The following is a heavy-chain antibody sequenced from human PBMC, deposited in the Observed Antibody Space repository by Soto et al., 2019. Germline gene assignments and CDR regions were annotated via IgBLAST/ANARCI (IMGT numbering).Heavy chain of an antibody. J-gene: IGHJ4*02. V-gene: IGHV1-3*01. Sequence: QVQLVQSGAEVRKPGASVKVSCKASGYTFTSFAIHWVRQAPGQGREWVGWINAGNGATTYSQNFQGRVTITRDTSANTASMELHSLRSEDTAVFSCAKFCSSSLCYAAFDYWGQGTLVTVSS. CDR1: GYTFTSFA. CDR3: AKFCSSSLCYAAFDY. CDR2: INAGNGAT. D-gene: IGHD2-2*01.